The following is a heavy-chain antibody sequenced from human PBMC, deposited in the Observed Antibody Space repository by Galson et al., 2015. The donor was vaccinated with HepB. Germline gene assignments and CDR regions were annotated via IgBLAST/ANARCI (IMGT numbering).Heavy chain of an antibody. D-gene: IGHD4-17*01. Sequence: SLRLSCAASGFTFSSYGMHWVRQAPGKGLEWVAVISYDGSNKYYADSVKGRFTISRDNSKNTLYLQMNSLRAEDTAVYYCAKDEGPSDYGDYGYYGMDVWGQGTTVTVSS. CDR2: ISYDGSNK. V-gene: IGHV3-30*18. CDR1: GFTFSSYG. J-gene: IGHJ6*02. CDR3: AKDEGPSDYGDYGYYGMDV.